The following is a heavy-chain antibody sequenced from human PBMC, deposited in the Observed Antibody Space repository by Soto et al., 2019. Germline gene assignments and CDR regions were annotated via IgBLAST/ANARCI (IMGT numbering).Heavy chain of an antibody. V-gene: IGHV4-59*01. Sequence: QVQLQESGPGLVKPSETLSLTCTVSGGSISSYYWSWIRQPPGKGLEWIGYIYYSGSTNYNPSLKIRVTISVDTSKNQFSLKLSSVTAADTAVYYCARDCSGGSCSDAFDIWGQGTMVTVSS. J-gene: IGHJ3*02. CDR1: GGSISSYY. CDR2: IYYSGST. D-gene: IGHD2-15*01. CDR3: ARDCSGGSCSDAFDI.